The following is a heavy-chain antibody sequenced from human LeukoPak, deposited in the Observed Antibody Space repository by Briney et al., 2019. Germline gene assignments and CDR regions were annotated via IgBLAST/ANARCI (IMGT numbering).Heavy chain of an antibody. D-gene: IGHD3-10*01. CDR3: AKPGEVRGVIGGSWFDP. CDR1: GFTFSSYS. CDR2: ISSSSSTI. J-gene: IGHJ5*02. Sequence: PGGSLRLSCVASGFTFSSYSMNWVRQAPGKGLEWVSYISSSSSTIYYADSVKGRFTISRDNAKNSLYLQMNSLRAEDTAVYYCAKPGEVRGVIGGSWFDPWGQGTLVTVSS. V-gene: IGHV3-48*01.